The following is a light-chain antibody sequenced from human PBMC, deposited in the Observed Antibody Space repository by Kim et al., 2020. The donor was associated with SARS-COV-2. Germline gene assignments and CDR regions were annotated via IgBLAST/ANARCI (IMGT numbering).Light chain of an antibody. CDR3: QKYDSAPWT. J-gene: IGKJ1*01. CDR1: KDISTT. CDR2: AAS. V-gene: IGKV1-27*01. Sequence: ASVGDEATPPCRASKDISTTLAWYQQRPAKVPTLLIYAASPVQSGAPPGFMGRGAGTEFTHTTSSRQPEDVVTYYCQKYDSAPWTFGPGTRVEIK.